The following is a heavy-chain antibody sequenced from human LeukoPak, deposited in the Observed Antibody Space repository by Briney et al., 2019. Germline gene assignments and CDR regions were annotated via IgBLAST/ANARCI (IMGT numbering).Heavy chain of an antibody. D-gene: IGHD2-2*01. Sequence: GASVKVSCKASGGTFSSYAISWVRQAPGQGLEWMGGIIPILGTANYAQKFQGRVTITPDKSTSTAYMELSSLRSEDTAVYYCARDRGYCSSASCYGPDWYFDLWGRGTLVTVSS. CDR2: IIPILGTA. V-gene: IGHV1-69*10. CDR3: ARDRGYCSSASCYGPDWYFDL. CDR1: GGTFSSYA. J-gene: IGHJ2*01.